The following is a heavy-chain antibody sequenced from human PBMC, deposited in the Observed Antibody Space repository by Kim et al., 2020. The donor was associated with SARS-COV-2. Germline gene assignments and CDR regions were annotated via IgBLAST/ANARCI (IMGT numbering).Heavy chain of an antibody. CDR2: ISAYNGNT. CDR1: GYTFTSYG. J-gene: IGHJ3*02. Sequence: ASVKVSCKASGYTFTSYGISWVRQAPGQGLEWMGWISAYNGNTNYAQKLQGRVTMTTDTSTSTAYMELRSLRSDDTAVYYCARDSHYYDSSGYYTIDDAFDIWGQGTMVTVSS. D-gene: IGHD3-22*01. CDR3: ARDSHYYDSSGYYTIDDAFDI. V-gene: IGHV1-18*01.